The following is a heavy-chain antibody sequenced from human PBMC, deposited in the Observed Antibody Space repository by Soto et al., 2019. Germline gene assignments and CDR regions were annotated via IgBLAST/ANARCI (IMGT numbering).Heavy chain of an antibody. CDR3: ARRGDSGGWFDP. D-gene: IGHD3-22*01. V-gene: IGHV4-59*01. Sequence: SETLSLTCTVSGGSISSYYWSWIRQPPGKGLEWIGYIYYSGSTNYNPSLKSRVTISVDTSKNQFSLKLSSVTAADTAVYYCARRGDSGGWFDPWGQGTLVTV. CDR1: GGSISSYY. J-gene: IGHJ5*02. CDR2: IYYSGST.